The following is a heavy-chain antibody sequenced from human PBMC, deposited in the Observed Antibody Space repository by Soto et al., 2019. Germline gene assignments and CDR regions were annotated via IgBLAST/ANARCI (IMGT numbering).Heavy chain of an antibody. V-gene: IGHV1-18*04. CDR2: ISAYNGNT. D-gene: IGHD3-3*01. CDR1: GYTFTSYG. Sequence: QVQLVQSGAEVKKPGASVKVSCKASGYTFTSYGISWVRQAPGQGLEWMGWISAYNGNTNYAQKLQGRVTMTTDTPTSTAYMELRSLRSDDTAVYYCARDVTRNYDFWSGYYRGGDYGMDVWGQGTTVTVSS. CDR3: ARDVTRNYDFWSGYYRGGDYGMDV. J-gene: IGHJ6*02.